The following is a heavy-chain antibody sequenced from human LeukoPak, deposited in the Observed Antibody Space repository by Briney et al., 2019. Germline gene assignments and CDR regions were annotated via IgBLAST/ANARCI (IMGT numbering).Heavy chain of an antibody. CDR1: GFTFSSYS. V-gene: IGHV3-21*01. CDR3: AREGTTVGHDFDY. J-gene: IGHJ4*02. D-gene: IGHD4-11*01. Sequence: GGSLRLSCAASGFTFSSYSMNWVRQASGKGLEWVSSISTSSSYIYYADSLKGRFTISRDNAKNSLYLQMDSLRAEDTAVYYCAREGTTVGHDFDYWGQGTLVTVSS. CDR2: ISTSSSYI.